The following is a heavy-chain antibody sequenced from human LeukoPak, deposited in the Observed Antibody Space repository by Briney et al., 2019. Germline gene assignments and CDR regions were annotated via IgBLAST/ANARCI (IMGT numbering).Heavy chain of an antibody. V-gene: IGHV3-7*01. CDR2: IKQDGSEK. CDR1: GFTFSSYW. CDR3: AREVYSSSSDAFDI. J-gene: IGHJ3*02. Sequence: AGSLRLSCAASGFTFSSYWMSWVRQAPGKGLEWVANIKQDGSEKYYVDSVKGRFTISRDNVKNSLYLQMNSLRAEDTAVYYCAREVYSSSSDAFDIWGQGTMVTVSS. D-gene: IGHD6-6*01.